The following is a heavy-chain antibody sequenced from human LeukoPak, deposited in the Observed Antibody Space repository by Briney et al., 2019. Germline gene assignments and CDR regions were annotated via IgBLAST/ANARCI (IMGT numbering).Heavy chain of an antibody. Sequence: ASVKFSCKASGYIFTNYYMHWVRQAPGQGLEWMGIINTSGGSTSSAQKFQGRVTMTRDTSTSTVYMELSSLRSEDTALYYCARDAFLSGSLSPIDYWGQGTLVTVSS. J-gene: IGHJ4*02. CDR1: GYIFTNYY. D-gene: IGHD5-12*01. V-gene: IGHV1-46*01. CDR3: ARDAFLSGSLSPIDY. CDR2: INTSGGST.